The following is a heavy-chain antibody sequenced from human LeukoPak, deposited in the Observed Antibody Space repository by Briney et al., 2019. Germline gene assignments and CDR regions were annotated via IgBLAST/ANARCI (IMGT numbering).Heavy chain of an antibody. CDR2: INGDGSWT. V-gene: IGHV3-74*01. D-gene: IGHD2-2*01. CDR1: GNYW. J-gene: IGHJ4*02. CDR3: VSFYETY. Sequence: GGSLRLSCAASGNYWMHWVREAPGKGLVWVSHINGDGSWTTYADSVKGRSTISKDNAKNTVYLQMNNLRAEDTAVYYCVSFYETYWGRGTLVTVSS.